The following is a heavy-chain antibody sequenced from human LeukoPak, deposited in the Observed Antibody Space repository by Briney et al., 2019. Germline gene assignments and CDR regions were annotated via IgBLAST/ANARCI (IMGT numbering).Heavy chain of an antibody. Sequence: PSQTLSLTCTVSGGSISSGSYYWSWIRQPAGTGLEWIGRIYTSGSTNYNPSLKSRVTISVDTSKNQFSLKLSSVTAADTAVYYCARASITYYYYYYMGVWGKGTTVTVSS. D-gene: IGHD1-14*01. J-gene: IGHJ6*03. CDR1: GGSISSGSYY. CDR2: IYTSGST. CDR3: ARASITYYYYYYMGV. V-gene: IGHV4-61*02.